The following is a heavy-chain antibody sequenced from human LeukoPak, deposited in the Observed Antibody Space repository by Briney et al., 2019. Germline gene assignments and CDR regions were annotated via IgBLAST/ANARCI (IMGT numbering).Heavy chain of an antibody. CDR2: INAANGNT. Sequence: GASVKVSCKASGYIFTRYAIYWVRQAPGQKLEWMGWINAANGNTKYSQSFQGRLTIARDTSANTAYMELNSLRSEDTAVYYCARALWELYYFDSWGQGTLVTVSS. D-gene: IGHD1-26*01. J-gene: IGHJ4*02. CDR1: GYIFTRYA. V-gene: IGHV1-3*01. CDR3: ARALWELYYFDS.